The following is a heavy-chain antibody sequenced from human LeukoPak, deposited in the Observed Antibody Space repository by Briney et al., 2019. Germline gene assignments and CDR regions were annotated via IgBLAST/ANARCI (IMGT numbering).Heavy chain of an antibody. CDR1: GGSISSYY. CDR3: ARGLGYSSSWQDGYYYYGMDV. CDR2: IYYSGST. J-gene: IGHJ6*02. Sequence: SETLSLTCTVSGGSISSYYWSWIRQPPGKGLEWIGYIYYSGSTNYNPSLKSRVTVSVDTSKNQFSLKLSSVTAADTAVYYCARGLGYSSSWQDGYYYYGMDVWGQGTTVTVSS. V-gene: IGHV4-59*01. D-gene: IGHD6-13*01.